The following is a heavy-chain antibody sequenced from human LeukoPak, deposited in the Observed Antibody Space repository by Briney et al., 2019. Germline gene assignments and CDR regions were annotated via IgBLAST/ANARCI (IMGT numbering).Heavy chain of an antibody. CDR1: GGSISSYY. Sequence: SETLSLTCTVSGGSISSYYWSWIRQPPGKGLEWIGYIYCSGSTNYNPSLKSRVTISVDTSKNQFSLKLSSVTAADTAVYYCARYRSWDYFDYWGQGTLVTVSS. CDR2: IYCSGST. CDR3: ARYRSWDYFDY. J-gene: IGHJ4*02. V-gene: IGHV4-59*01.